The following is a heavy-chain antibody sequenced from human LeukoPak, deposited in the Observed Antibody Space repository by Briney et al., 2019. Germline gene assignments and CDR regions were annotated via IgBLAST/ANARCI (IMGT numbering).Heavy chain of an antibody. V-gene: IGHV4-39*01. CDR2: IHNAGST. CDR1: GDSISSSTYY. J-gene: IGHJ4*02. Sequence: SETLSLTCTVSGDSISSSTYYWGWIRQPPGKGLEWIGSIHNAGSTYYNPSLKGRVSISVDTSKAHFSLKLRSATAADTAVYYCARHGGISGVGPTEDYWGQGALVTVPS. CDR3: ARHGGISGVGPTEDY. D-gene: IGHD1-26*01.